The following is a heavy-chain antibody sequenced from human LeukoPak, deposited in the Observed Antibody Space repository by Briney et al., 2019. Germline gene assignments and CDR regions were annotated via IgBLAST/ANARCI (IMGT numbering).Heavy chain of an antibody. V-gene: IGHV3-23*01. CDR3: AGASYYDFWSGYYNY. J-gene: IGHJ4*02. CDR2: ISGSGGST. CDR1: GFTFSSYA. Sequence: GGSLRLSCAASGFTFSSYAMSWVRQAPGKGLEWVSAISGSGGSTYYADSVKGRFTISRDNAKNSLYLQMNSLRAEDTAVYYCAGASYYDFWSGYYNYWGQGTLVTVSS. D-gene: IGHD3-3*01.